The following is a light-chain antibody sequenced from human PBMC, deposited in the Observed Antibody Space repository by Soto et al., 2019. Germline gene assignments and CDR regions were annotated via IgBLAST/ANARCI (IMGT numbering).Light chain of an antibody. CDR3: QQYGSAPRT. Sequence: EIVLTQSPGTLSLCPGDRATLSCRASQSVSSNSLAWYQQKPGQAPRLLIYLASIRATGIPDRFSGSGSGTDFTLTINRLEPEDFAVYYCQQYGSAPRTFGQGTKVEVK. J-gene: IGKJ1*01. V-gene: IGKV3-20*01. CDR2: LAS. CDR1: QSVSSNS.